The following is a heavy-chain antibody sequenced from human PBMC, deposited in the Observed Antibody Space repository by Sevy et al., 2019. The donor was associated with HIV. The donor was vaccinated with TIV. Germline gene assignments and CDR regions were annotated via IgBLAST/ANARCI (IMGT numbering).Heavy chain of an antibody. Sequence: SETLSLTCTVSGASVSGYYWSWIRQPPGKGLEWIGYIYYNGSTEYNPSLKSRVTISVDTSKNHFSLRLRSVTAADTAVYYCARDKIWGPHCMDVWGQGTTVTVSS. J-gene: IGHJ6*02. D-gene: IGHD7-27*01. CDR2: IYYNGST. CDR1: GASVSGYY. CDR3: ARDKIWGPHCMDV. V-gene: IGHV4-59*02.